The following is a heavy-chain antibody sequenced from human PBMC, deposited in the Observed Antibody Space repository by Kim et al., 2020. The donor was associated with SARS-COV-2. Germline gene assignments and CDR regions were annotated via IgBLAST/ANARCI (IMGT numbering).Heavy chain of an antibody. CDR2: LHSGGRT. CDR1: GFFISGNS. J-gene: IGHJ5*02. D-gene: IGHD2-21*02. CDR3: ASYYGDYDGFDP. Sequence: GGSLRLSCAASGFFISGNSLNWVRQAPGKGLEWVSVLHSGGRTDYADSAKGRFTVSRDNSKNTLYLHMNSLRGEDTAVYYCASYYGDYDGFDPWGQGTLVAVSP. V-gene: IGHV3-66*01.